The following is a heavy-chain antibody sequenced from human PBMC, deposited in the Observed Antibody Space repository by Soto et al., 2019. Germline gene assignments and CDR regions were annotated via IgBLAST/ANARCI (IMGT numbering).Heavy chain of an antibody. CDR2: IYYSGST. CDR3: ARDSRVDYDILTGYYEYFDY. Sequence: PSETLSLTCTVSGGSISSGGYYWSWIRQHPGKGLEWIGYIYYSGSTYYNPSLKSRVTISVDTSKNQFSLKLSSVTAADTAVYYCARDSRVDYDILTGYYEYFDYWGQGTLVTVSS. J-gene: IGHJ4*02. D-gene: IGHD3-9*01. CDR1: GGSISSGGYY. V-gene: IGHV4-31*03.